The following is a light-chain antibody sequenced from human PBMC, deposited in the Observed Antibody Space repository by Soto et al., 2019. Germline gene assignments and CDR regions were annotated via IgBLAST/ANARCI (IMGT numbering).Light chain of an antibody. J-gene: IGKJ2*01. Sequence: DFQMTQSPSTLSASVGDRVTITCRASQSIHSWLAWYQLKPGRAPKLLMYKASTLETGVPSRFSGSGSGTEFTLTISSVQPDDFAASYCHQYNAHPYTFGQGTKVEIK. CDR2: KAS. CDR1: QSIHSW. CDR3: HQYNAHPYT. V-gene: IGKV1-5*03.